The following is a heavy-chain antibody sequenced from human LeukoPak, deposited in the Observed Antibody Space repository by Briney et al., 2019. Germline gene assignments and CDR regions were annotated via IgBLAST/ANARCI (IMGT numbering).Heavy chain of an antibody. CDR3: ASLGYYDSSGYPLLAPDY. CDR2: IYPGDSDT. CDR1: GYSFTSYW. D-gene: IGHD3-22*01. V-gene: IGHV5-51*01. J-gene: IGHJ4*02. Sequence: GASLKISCKGSGYSFTSYWIGWVRQMPGKGLEWMGIIYPGDSDTRYSPSFQGQVTISADKSISTAYLQWSSLKPSDTAMYYCASLGYYDSSGYPLLAPDYWGQGTLVTVSS.